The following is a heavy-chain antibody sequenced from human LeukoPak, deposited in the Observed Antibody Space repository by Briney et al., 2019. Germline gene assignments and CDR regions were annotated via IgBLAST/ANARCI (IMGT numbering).Heavy chain of an antibody. CDR3: ARFMVRGVNAFDI. CDR1: GGSISSFY. CDR2: IYYTGST. V-gene: IGHV4-59*01. Sequence: SETLSLTCTVSGGSISSFYWSWIRQPPGKGLEWIGYIYYTGSTNYNPCVKSRVPISVDTSKNQFSLKLSSVTAADPGVYYCARFMVRGVNAFDIWGQGTMVTVSS. J-gene: IGHJ3*02. D-gene: IGHD3-10*01.